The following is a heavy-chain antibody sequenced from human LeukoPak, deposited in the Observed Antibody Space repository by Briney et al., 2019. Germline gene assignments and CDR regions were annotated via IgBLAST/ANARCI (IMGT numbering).Heavy chain of an antibody. CDR2: INHSEST. Sequence: KPSETLSLTCAAYGGSFSGYSWSWIRQPPGKRLEWIGEINHSESTNYNPSLKSRVTISVDTSKNQFSLKLSSVTAADTAVYYCARAPSHYAVDVWGQGTTVTVSS. CDR1: GGSFSGYS. J-gene: IGHJ6*02. V-gene: IGHV4-34*01. CDR3: ARAPSHYAVDV.